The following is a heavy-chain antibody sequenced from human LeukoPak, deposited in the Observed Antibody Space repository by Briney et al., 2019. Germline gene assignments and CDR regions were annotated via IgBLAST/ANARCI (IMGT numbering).Heavy chain of an antibody. CDR2: IYYSGST. Sequence: SETLSLTCTVSGGSISSYYWSWIRQPPGKGLEWIGYIYYSGSTNYNPSLKSRVTISVDTSKNQFSLKLSSVTAADTAVYYCAREDFEGSGTPSGAFDIWCQGTMVTVSS. D-gene: IGHD3-10*01. J-gene: IGHJ3*02. CDR3: AREDFEGSGTPSGAFDI. V-gene: IGHV4-59*01. CDR1: GGSISSYY.